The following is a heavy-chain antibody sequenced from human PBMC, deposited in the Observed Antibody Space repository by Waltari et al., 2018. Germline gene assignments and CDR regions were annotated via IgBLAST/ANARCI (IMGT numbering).Heavy chain of an antibody. D-gene: IGHD3-10*01. CDR2: IYYSGST. Sequence: QVQLQESGPGLVKPSETLSLTCTVPGGSISSYYWSWIRQPPGKGLEWIGYIYYSGSTNYNPSLKSRVTISVDTSKNQFSLKLSSVTAADTAVYYCAREGVRGVIVDYWGQGTLVTVSS. CDR1: GGSISSYY. CDR3: AREGVRGVIVDY. J-gene: IGHJ4*02. V-gene: IGHV4-59*01.